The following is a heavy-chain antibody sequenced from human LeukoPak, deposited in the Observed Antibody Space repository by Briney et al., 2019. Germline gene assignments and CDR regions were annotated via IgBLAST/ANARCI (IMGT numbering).Heavy chain of an antibody. J-gene: IGHJ6*03. CDR2: ISYDGSNK. CDR3: AKAAIGFPWVNYYMDV. CDR1: GFTFSDYG. D-gene: IGHD1-26*01. V-gene: IGHV3-30*18. Sequence: GRSLRLSCAASGFTFSDYGMHWVRQAPGKGLEWVAVISYDGSNKYYADSVKGRFTISRDNSKNTLYLQMNSLRAEDTAVYYCAKAAIGFPWVNYYMDVWGKGTTVTVSS.